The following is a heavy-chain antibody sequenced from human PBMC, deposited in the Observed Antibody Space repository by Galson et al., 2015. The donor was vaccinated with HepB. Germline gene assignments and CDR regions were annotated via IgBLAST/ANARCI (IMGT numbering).Heavy chain of an antibody. CDR2: INPSGGST. CDR1: GYTFTSYY. J-gene: IGHJ4*02. Sequence: SVKVSCKAPGYTFTSYYMHWVRQAPGQGLEWMGIINPSGGSTSYAQKFQGRVTMTRDTSTSTVYMELSSLRSEDTAVYYCASSSGIAVAGTGGGFDYWGQGTLVTVSS. V-gene: IGHV1-46*01. CDR3: ASSSGIAVAGTGGGFDY. D-gene: IGHD6-19*01.